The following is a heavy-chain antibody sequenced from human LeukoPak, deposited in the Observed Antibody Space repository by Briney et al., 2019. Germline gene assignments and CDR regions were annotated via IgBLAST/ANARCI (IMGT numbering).Heavy chain of an antibody. V-gene: IGHV1-8*01. D-gene: IGHD6-13*01. CDR1: GYTFTSYD. CDR3: ARGPSDSYSSSWYYYYYYMDV. J-gene: IGHJ6*03. CDR2: VNPNSGNT. Sequence: GASVKVSCKASGYTFTSYDINWVRQATGQGLEWMGWVNPNSGNTGYAQKFQGRVTMTRNTSISTAYMELSSLRSEDTAVYYCARGPSDSYSSSWYYYYYYMDVWGKGTTVTVSS.